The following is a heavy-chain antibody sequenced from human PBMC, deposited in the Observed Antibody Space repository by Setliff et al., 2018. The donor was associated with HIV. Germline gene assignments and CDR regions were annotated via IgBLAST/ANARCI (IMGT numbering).Heavy chain of an antibody. V-gene: IGHV4-59*11. CDR3: ARDKTYCNYSRCSRAGWYFDL. CDR1: GGSISSHF. CDR2: VSYSGST. Sequence: PSETLSLTCTVSGGSISSHFWSWIRQPPGKGLEWIGTVSYSGSTNYNPSLKSRVTISVDTSESQFSLRLSSVTAADTAVYYCARDKTYCNYSRCSRAGWYFDLWGRGTLVTVSS. J-gene: IGHJ2*01. D-gene: IGHD2-2*01.